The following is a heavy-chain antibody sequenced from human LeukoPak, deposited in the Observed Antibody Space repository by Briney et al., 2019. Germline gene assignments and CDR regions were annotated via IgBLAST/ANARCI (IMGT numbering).Heavy chain of an antibody. CDR2: IYTSEST. CDR1: GGAISSSNYY. Sequence: SETLSLTCSVSGGAISSSNYYWSWIRQPAGKGLEWIGRIYTSESTNYIPSLKSRVTISVDTSRNQFSLKLSSVTAADTAVYYCARGLWFGDENPPYFDYWGQGILVTVSS. J-gene: IGHJ4*02. D-gene: IGHD3-10*01. V-gene: IGHV4-61*02. CDR3: ARGLWFGDENPPYFDY.